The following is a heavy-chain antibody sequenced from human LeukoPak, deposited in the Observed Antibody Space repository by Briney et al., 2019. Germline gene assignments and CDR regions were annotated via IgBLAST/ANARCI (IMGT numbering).Heavy chain of an antibody. CDR3: ARADTSDILTGYSDY. CDR1: GFTFSSYS. Sequence: PGGSLRLSCAASGFTFSSYSMNWVRKAPGKGLEWFSSISSSSSYIYYADSLKGRFTVSRDNAKNSLYLQMNSLRAEDTAVYFCARADTSDILTGYSDYWGQGTLATVSS. V-gene: IGHV3-21*01. J-gene: IGHJ4*02. D-gene: IGHD3-9*01. CDR2: ISSSSSYI.